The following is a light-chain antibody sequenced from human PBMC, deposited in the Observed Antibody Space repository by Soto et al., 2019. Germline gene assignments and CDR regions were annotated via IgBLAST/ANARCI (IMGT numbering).Light chain of an antibody. CDR3: QKYNSAPYT. J-gene: IGKJ2*01. V-gene: IGKV1-27*01. Sequence: DIQMTQSPSSLSASVGDRVTITCRASQGISNYLAWYQQKPGKVPKLLIYAASTLQSGVPSRFSGSGSGTGFTLPIRRLQPEDGATYYCQKYNSAPYTFGQGTKLEIK. CDR2: AAS. CDR1: QGISNY.